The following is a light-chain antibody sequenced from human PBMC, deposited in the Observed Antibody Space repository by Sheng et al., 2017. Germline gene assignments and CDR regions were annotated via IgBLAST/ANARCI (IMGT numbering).Light chain of an antibody. V-gene: IGLV2-14*02. CDR2: EAR. Sequence: QSALTQPASVSGSPGQSITISCTGTSSDVRNYNLVSWYQQRPGEIPKLLIFEARRRPSGVSSRFSGSNSGNTASLTISGLQTEDEADYYCTSYTSDTTYVFGTGTRVTVL. CDR1: SSDVRNYNL. CDR3: TSYTSDTTYV. J-gene: IGLJ1*01.